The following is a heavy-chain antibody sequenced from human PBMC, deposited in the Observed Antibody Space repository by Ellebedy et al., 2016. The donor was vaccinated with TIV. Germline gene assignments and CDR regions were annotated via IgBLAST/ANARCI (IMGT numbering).Heavy chain of an antibody. CDR2: IYYSGGT. CDR3: ASDTVAGTNY. D-gene: IGHD6-19*01. CDR1: GGSISSSSYY. Sequence: MPSETLSLTCTVSGGSISSSSYYWGWIRQPPGKGLEWIGSIYYSGGTYYNPSLKSRVTISVDTSKNQFSLKLSSVTAADTAVYYCASDTVAGTNYWGQGTLVTVSS. V-gene: IGHV4-39*01. J-gene: IGHJ4*02.